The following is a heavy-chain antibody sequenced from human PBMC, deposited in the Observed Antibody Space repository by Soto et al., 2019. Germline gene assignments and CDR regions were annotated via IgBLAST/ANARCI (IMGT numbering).Heavy chain of an antibody. V-gene: IGHV3-23*01. J-gene: IGHJ4*02. D-gene: IGHD1-26*01. CDR2: ISGSGDST. Sequence: GGSLRLSCAASGFTFSSYAMRWVRQAPGKGLEWVSTISGSGDSTNYADSVKGRFTISRDNSKNTLYLQMNGLRAEDTAIYYCAKKSGKYSDYWGQGTLVTVSS. CDR3: AKKSGKYSDY. CDR1: GFTFSSYA.